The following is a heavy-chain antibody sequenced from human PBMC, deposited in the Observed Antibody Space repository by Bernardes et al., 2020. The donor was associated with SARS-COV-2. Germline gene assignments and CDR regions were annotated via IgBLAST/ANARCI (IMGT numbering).Heavy chain of an antibody. Sequence: GGSLRLSCAASAFTVSSYYMSWVRQAPGKGLEWVSVIYHGGTTFYSDSVKGRFTISRDNSKNTLYLQMNSLRAEDTAVYYCAREYNSYFDYWSQGTLVTVSS. J-gene: IGHJ4*02. CDR1: AFTVSSYY. D-gene: IGHD1-20*01. CDR2: IYHGGTT. V-gene: IGHV3-53*01. CDR3: AREYNSYFDY.